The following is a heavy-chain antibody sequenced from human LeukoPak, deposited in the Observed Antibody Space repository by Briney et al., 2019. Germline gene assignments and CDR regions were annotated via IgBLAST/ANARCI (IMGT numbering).Heavy chain of an antibody. D-gene: IGHD5-24*01. CDR3: AKEHRDGYNSYYFDY. V-gene: IGHV3-33*06. Sequence: GGSLRLSCAASGFTFSSYGMHWVRQAPGKGLEWVAVIWYDGSNKYYADSVKGRFTISRDNSKNTLYLQMNSLRAEDTAVYYCAKEHRDGYNSYYFDYWGQGTLVTVSS. CDR2: IWYDGSNK. J-gene: IGHJ4*02. CDR1: GFTFSSYG.